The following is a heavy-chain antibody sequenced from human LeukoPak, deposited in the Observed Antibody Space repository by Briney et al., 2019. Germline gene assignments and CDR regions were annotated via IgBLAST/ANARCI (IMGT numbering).Heavy chain of an antibody. CDR1: GYRFTTYW. D-gene: IGHD6-19*01. J-gene: IGHJ4*02. CDR3: ARRSSGWGRDFDY. CDR2: IYPDDFDT. Sequence: GESLKISGKGSGYRFTTYWIGWVRQIPGKGLEWMGIIYPDDFDTRYSPSIQGQVTISADKSISTAYLQWSSLKASDTAMYYCARRSSGWGRDFDYWGQGTLVTVSS. V-gene: IGHV5-51*01.